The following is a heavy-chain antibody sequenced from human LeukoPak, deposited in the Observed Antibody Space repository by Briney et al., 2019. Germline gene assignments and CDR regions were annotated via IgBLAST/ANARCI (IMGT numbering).Heavy chain of an antibody. Sequence: ASVKVSCKVSGYTLTELSMHWVRQAPGKGLEWMGGFDPEDGETIYAQKFQGRVTMTEDTSTDTAYMELSSLRSEGTAVYYCATDLPHQIRHIDGWLRPPNYYYGMDVWGQGTTVTVSS. CDR2: FDPEDGET. CDR3: ATDLPHQIRHIDGWLRPPNYYYGMDV. D-gene: IGHD5-12*01. CDR1: GYTLTELS. J-gene: IGHJ6*02. V-gene: IGHV1-24*01.